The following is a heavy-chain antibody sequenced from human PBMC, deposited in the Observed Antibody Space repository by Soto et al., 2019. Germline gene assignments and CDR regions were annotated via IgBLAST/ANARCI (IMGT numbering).Heavy chain of an antibody. CDR1: GFTFSSYA. D-gene: IGHD6-19*01. V-gene: IGHV3-64*01. CDR3: ARVRVQWLVQDAFDI. Sequence: GGSLRLSCAASGFTFSSYAMHWVRQAPGKGLEYVSAISSNGGSTYYANSVKGRFTISRDNSKNTLYLQMGSLRAEDMAVYYCARVRVQWLVQDAFDIWGQGTMVTVSS. J-gene: IGHJ3*02. CDR2: ISSNGGST.